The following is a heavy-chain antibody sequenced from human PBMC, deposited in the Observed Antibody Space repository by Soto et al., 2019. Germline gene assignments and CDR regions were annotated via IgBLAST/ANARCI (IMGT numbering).Heavy chain of an antibody. CDR1: GYSISSGYY. CDR3: ARENYGEQD. J-gene: IGHJ4*02. D-gene: IGHD3-10*01. V-gene: IGHV4-38-2*02. CDR2: INHSGST. Sequence: PSETLSLTCAVSGYSISSGYYWGWIRQPPGKGLEWIGSINHSGSTYYNPSLKSRVTISVDTSKNQFSLKLSSVTAADTAVYYCARENYGEQDWGQGTLVTVFS.